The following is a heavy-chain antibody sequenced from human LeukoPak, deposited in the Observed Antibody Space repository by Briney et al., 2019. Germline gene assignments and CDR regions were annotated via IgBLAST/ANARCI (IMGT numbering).Heavy chain of an antibody. V-gene: IGHV4-4*02. Sequence: PSETLSLACAVSGGSISSSTNWWSWVRQPPGKGLEWIGEIYHSGGTNYNPSLKSRITISVDKSQNQFSLKVNSLTAADTAVYYCATNGYYCMDVWGKGTTVTVSS. CDR3: ATNGYYCMDV. D-gene: IGHD2-8*01. J-gene: IGHJ6*03. CDR2: IYHSGGT. CDR1: GGSISSSTNW.